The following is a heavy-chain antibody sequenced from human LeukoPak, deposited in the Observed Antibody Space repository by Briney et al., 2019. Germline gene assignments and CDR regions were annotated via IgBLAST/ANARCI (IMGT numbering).Heavy chain of an antibody. CDR1: GYSISSSYY. CDR3: ASLPSNTVTHDY. D-gene: IGHD4-11*01. J-gene: IGHJ4*02. CDR2: SYNSGST. Sequence: SETLSLTCAVSGYSISSSYYWGWSRPPPGKGQEGIGTSYNSGSTHYNPSLNSRVTLSVYTSKNQFSLKLRSVTAADTAVYYCASLPSNTVTHDYWGQGTLVTVSS. V-gene: IGHV4-38-2*01.